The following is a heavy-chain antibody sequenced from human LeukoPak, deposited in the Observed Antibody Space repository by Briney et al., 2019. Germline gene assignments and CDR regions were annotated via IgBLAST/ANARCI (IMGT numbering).Heavy chain of an antibody. CDR2: INAGNGNT. V-gene: IGHV1-3*01. D-gene: IGHD3-22*01. J-gene: IGHJ1*01. CDR3: ARDPYYYDSSGYYGGEYFQH. CDR1: GYTFTSYY. Sequence: ASVKVSCKASGYTFTSYYMHWVRQAPGQRLEWMGWINAGNGNTKYSQKFQGRVTITRDTSANTAYMELSSLRSEDTAVYYCARDPYYYDSSGYYGGEYFQHWGQGTLVTVSS.